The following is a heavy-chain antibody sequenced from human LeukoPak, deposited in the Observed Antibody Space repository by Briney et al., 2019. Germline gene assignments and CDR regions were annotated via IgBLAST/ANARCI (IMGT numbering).Heavy chain of an antibody. CDR1: GYTFTSYG. CDR2: TSVYNGNT. J-gene: IGHJ4*02. Sequence: ASVKVSCKASGYTFTSYGISWVRQAPGQGLEWMGWTSVYNGNTNYAQKLQGRVTMTTDTSTSTAYMEVRSLRSDDTAVYYCARSLTMIVVNALDYWGQGTLVTVSS. D-gene: IGHD3-22*01. CDR3: ARSLTMIVVNALDY. V-gene: IGHV1-18*01.